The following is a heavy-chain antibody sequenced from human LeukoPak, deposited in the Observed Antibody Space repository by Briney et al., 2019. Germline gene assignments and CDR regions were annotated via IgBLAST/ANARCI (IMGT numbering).Heavy chain of an antibody. D-gene: IGHD3-3*01. CDR3: AREGEGDFWSGLPDRYYYYYYMDV. CDR1: GYTFTSYY. Sequence: GASVKVSCKASGYTFTSYYMHWVRQAPGQGLEWMGIINPSGGSTSYAQKFQGRVTMTRDMSTSTVYMELSSLRSEDTAVYYCAREGEGDFWSGLPDRYYYYYYMDVWGKGTTVTVSS. CDR2: INPSGGST. J-gene: IGHJ6*03. V-gene: IGHV1-46*01.